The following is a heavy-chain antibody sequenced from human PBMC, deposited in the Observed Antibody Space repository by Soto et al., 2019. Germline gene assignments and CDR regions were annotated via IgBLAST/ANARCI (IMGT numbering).Heavy chain of an antibody. J-gene: IGHJ5*02. CDR2: IYYSGST. CDR3: ARVYAGGSCRGGYNCNWFDP. D-gene: IGHD5-12*01. V-gene: IGHV4-59*01. Sequence: TSXTLSLTCTVSGGSISSYYWSWIRQPPVNGLGWIGYIYYSGSTNYNPSLKSRVTISVDTSKNQFSLKLSSVTAADTAVYYCARVYAGGSCRGGYNCNWFDPWGQGTLVTVSS. CDR1: GGSISSYY.